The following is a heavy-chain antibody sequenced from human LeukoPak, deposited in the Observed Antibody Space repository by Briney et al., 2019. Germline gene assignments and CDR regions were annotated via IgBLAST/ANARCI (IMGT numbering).Heavy chain of an antibody. CDR3: AGSSWLFDY. Sequence: SETLSLTCTVSGDSISSYYWSWIRQFPGKGLEWIGYIYYSGSTNYNPSLKSRVTMSVDTSKNQFSLKLSSVTAADTAVYYCAGSSWLFDYWGQGTLVTVSS. CDR2: IYYSGST. D-gene: IGHD6-13*01. CDR1: GDSISSYY. J-gene: IGHJ4*02. V-gene: IGHV4-59*12.